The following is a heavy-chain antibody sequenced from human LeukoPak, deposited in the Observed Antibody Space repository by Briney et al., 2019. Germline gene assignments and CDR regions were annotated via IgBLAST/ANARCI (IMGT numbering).Heavy chain of an antibody. J-gene: IGHJ4*02. V-gene: IGHV3-23*01. D-gene: IGHD1-20*01. CDR3: AKDRGNWNQ. Sequence: PAGSLRLSCAASGFTFSSYAMSWVRQAPGKGREWVSAISGSGGSTYYADSVKGRFTISRDNSKDTLYLQMNSLRAEDTAVYYCAKDRGNWNQWGQGTLVTVPS. CDR1: GFTFSSYA. CDR2: ISGSGGST.